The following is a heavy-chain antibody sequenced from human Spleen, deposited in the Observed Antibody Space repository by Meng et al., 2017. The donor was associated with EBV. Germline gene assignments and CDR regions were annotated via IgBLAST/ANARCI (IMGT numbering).Heavy chain of an antibody. CDR3: ARVPYCSSTSCSGYSSSWYNWFDP. CDR2: IYHSGST. J-gene: IGHJ5*02. Sequence: QVQLQESGPGLVKPAGTLSLTCAVSGGPISISNWWSWVRQPPGKGMEWIGEIYHSGSTNYNPSLKSRVTISVDKSKNQFSLKLSSVTAADTAVYYCARVPYCSSTSCSGYSSSWYNWFDPWGQGTLVTVSS. V-gene: IGHV4-4*02. CDR1: GGPISISNW. D-gene: IGHD2-2*01.